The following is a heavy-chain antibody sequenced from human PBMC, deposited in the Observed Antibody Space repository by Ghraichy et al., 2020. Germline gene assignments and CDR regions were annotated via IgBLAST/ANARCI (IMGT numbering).Heavy chain of an antibody. CDR3: ARMEYGRAVAGGFDP. D-gene: IGHD6-19*01. J-gene: IGHJ5*02. CDR1: GFSLSTSGMC. Sequence: SGPTLVKPTQTLTLTCTFSGFSLSTSGMCVSWIRQPPGKALEWLALIDWDDDKYYSTSLKTRLTISKDTSKNQVVPTMTNMDPVDTATYYCARMEYGRAVAGGFDPWGQGTLVTVSS. V-gene: IGHV2-70*01. CDR2: IDWDDDK.